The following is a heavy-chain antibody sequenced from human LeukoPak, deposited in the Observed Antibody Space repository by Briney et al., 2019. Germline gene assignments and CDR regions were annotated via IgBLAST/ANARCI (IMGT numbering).Heavy chain of an antibody. CDR3: ARDGSTGSGYFDY. CDR2: ISGSGTSI. D-gene: IGHD2-8*02. J-gene: IGHJ4*02. V-gene: IGHV3-48*04. Sequence: PGGSLRLSCAASRFTFSSYTMNWVRQAPGKGPEWVSYISGSGTSIYYADSVKGRFTISRDNAENSLYLQMNSLRAEDTAVYFCARDGSTGSGYFDYWGQGTLITVSS. CDR1: RFTFSSYT.